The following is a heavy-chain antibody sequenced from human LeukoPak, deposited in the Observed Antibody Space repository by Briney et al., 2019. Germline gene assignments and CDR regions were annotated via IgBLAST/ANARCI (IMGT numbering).Heavy chain of an antibody. CDR2: IKGDGSST. Sequence: GGSLRLSCAASGFTFSSYWMHWLRQAPGKGLVWVSRIKGDGSSTSSADSVKGRFTISRDNAKNSLYLQMNSLRAEDTALYYCAKDPGEGWGQGTLVTVSS. J-gene: IGHJ4*02. CDR1: GFTFSSYW. V-gene: IGHV3-74*01. CDR3: AKDPGEG.